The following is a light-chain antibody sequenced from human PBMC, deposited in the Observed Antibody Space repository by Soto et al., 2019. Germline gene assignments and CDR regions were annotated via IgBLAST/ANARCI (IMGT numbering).Light chain of an antibody. J-gene: IGLJ1*01. Sequence: QSVLPQPAYVSGSPGQSITISCTGTSSDVGGYNYVSWYQHHPGKAPKLMIFDVSNRPSGVSNRFSGSKSGNTASLTISGLQPEDEADYYCSSYTTSNTRQIVFGTGTKVTVL. CDR3: SSYTTSNTRQIV. CDR1: SSDVGGYNY. V-gene: IGLV2-14*03. CDR2: DVS.